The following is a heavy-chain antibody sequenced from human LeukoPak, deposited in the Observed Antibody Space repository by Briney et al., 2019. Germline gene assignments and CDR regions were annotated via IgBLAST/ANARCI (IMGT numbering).Heavy chain of an antibody. Sequence: GGSLRLSCAASGFTFSDYTMTWIRQAPGKGLEWVSYISSSGSTIYYADSVKGRFTISRDNAKNSLYLQMNSLRAEDTAVYYCASPFCTSCYPDAFDIWGQGTMVTVSS. CDR3: ASPFCTSCYPDAFDI. D-gene: IGHD2-2*01. CDR1: GFTFSDYT. CDR2: ISSSGSTI. J-gene: IGHJ3*02. V-gene: IGHV3-11*01.